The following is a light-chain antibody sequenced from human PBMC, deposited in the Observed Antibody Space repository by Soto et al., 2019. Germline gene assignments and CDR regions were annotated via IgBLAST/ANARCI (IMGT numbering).Light chain of an antibody. CDR1: QSVSSY. CDR3: QQRSNWPPLT. J-gene: IGKJ4*01. CDR2: DAS. Sequence: ETVLTQSPATLSLSPGERATLSCRASQSVSSYLAWYQQKPGQAPRLLIYDASSRATGIPARFSGSGSGTDCTLTISSLEPEDFAVYYCQQRSNWPPLTFGGGTKVEIK. V-gene: IGKV3-11*01.